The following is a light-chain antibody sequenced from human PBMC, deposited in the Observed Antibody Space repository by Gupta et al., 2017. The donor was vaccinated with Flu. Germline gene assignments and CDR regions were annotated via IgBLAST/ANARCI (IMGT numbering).Light chain of an antibody. J-gene: IGKJ1*01. Sequence: DIVMTQSPDSLAMSLGERATINCKSSQSVLFSSNNKNYLAWYQQRPGQPPKLLFYWASTRDSGVPDRFRGSGSGTDFTLTISSLQAEDVAVYYCQQDYTTPRTFGQGTKVEIK. CDR3: QQDYTTPRT. V-gene: IGKV4-1*01. CDR2: WAS. CDR1: QSVLFSSNNKNY.